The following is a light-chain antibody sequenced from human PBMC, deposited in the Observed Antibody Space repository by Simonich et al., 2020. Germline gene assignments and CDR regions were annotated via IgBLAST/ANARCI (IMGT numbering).Light chain of an antibody. J-gene: IGKJ1*01. V-gene: IGKV2D-29*02. CDR1: QSLLHSDGKTY. CDR3: MQRIQTTWT. CDR2: EVS. Sequence: DIVMTQTPLSLSVTPGQPASISCKSSQSLLHSDGKTYLYWYLQKPGQSPQPLIYEVSKRFSGVAARFSGSGSGTDFTLKISRVEAEDVGVYNCMQRIQTTWTFGQGTKVEIK.